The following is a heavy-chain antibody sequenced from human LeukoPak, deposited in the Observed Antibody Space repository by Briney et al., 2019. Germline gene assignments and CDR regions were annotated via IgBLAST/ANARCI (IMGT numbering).Heavy chain of an antibody. Sequence: PGGSLRLSCAASGFTFSSYEMNWVRQAPGKGLEWVSYICSSGSTIYYADSVKGRFTISRDNAKNSLYLQMNSLRAEDTAVYYCARDSYCSGGSCLPFFDYWGQGTLVTVSS. CDR2: ICSSGSTI. D-gene: IGHD2-15*01. CDR3: ARDSYCSGGSCLPFFDY. CDR1: GFTFSSYE. V-gene: IGHV3-48*03. J-gene: IGHJ4*02.